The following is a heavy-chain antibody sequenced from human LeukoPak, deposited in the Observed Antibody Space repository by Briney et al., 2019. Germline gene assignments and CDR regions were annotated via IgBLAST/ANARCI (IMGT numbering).Heavy chain of an antibody. CDR1: GFTFGGYY. D-gene: IGHD7-27*01. J-gene: IGHJ6*03. Sequence: GGSLRLSCAASGFTFGGYYMHWVRQAPGKGLEWVSTINGDGEYTVYANSMKGRFTIPRDNSKNTLNLQMSSLRAEDTALYYCAKRGDEGYMDVWGRGTTVIVSS. CDR2: INGDGEYT. CDR3: AKRGDEGYMDV. V-gene: IGHV3-23*01.